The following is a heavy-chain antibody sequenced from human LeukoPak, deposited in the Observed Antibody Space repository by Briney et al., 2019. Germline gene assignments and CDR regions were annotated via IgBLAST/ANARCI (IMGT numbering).Heavy chain of an antibody. D-gene: IGHD3-16*01. CDR2: ISYDGSNK. V-gene: IGHV3-30-3*01. Sequence: GGSLRLSCAASGFTFSSYAMHWVRQAPGKGLEWVAVISYDGSNKYYADSVKGRFTISRDNSKNTLYLQMNSLRAEDTAVYYCARETPRGGGQPFDYWGQGTLVTVSS. CDR1: GFTFSSYA. CDR3: ARETPRGGGQPFDY. J-gene: IGHJ4*02.